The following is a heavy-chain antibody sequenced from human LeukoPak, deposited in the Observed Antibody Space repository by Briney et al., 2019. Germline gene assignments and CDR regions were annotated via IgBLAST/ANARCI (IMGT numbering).Heavy chain of an antibody. D-gene: IGHD4-17*01. CDR1: GGSFSGYY. CDR3: ARDLGADYGDYVFDP. CDR2: INHGGST. J-gene: IGHJ5*02. V-gene: IGHV4-34*01. Sequence: PSETLSLTCAVYGGSFSGYYWSWIRQPPGKGLEWIGEINHGGSTNYNPSLKSRVTISVDTSKNQFSLKLTSVTAADTAVYYCARDLGADYGDYVFDPWGQGTLVTVSS.